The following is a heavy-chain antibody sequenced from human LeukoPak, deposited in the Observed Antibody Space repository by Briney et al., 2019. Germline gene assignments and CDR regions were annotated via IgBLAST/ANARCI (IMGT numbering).Heavy chain of an antibody. V-gene: IGHV4-59*01. Sequence: SETLSLTCTVSGGSISSYYWSWIRQPPGKGLEWIGYIYYSGSTNYNPSLKSRVTISVDTSKNQFSLKLSSVTAADTAVYYCARGWEPYDAFDIWGQGTVVTVSS. J-gene: IGHJ3*02. CDR1: GGSISSYY. CDR3: ARGWEPYDAFDI. D-gene: IGHD1-26*01. CDR2: IYYSGST.